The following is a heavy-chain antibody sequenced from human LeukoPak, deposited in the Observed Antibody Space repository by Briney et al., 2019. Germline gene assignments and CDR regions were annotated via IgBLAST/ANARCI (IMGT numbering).Heavy chain of an antibody. CDR3: ARGADTGYSSDS. J-gene: IGHJ5*02. CDR1: GFTFSSYN. V-gene: IGHV3-21*05. D-gene: IGHD6-19*01. Sequence: SGGSLRLSCAASGFTFSSYNMDWVRQAPGKGLEWVSYISSSSSYIYYADSVKGRFTISRDNAKNTLYLQMNSLRAEDTAVYYCARGADTGYSSDSWGQGTLVTVSS. CDR2: ISSSSSYI.